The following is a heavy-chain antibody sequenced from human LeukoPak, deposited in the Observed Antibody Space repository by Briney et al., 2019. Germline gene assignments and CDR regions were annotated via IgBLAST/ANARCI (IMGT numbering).Heavy chain of an antibody. CDR1: GGSFSGYY. D-gene: IGHD3-10*01. CDR3: ARHLNSNYSGSGSYYAYPFDY. Sequence: SETLSLTCAVYGGSFSGYYWSWIRQPPGKGLEWIGEINHSGSTNYNPSLKSRVTISVDTSKNQFSLKLSSVTAADTAVYYCARHLNSNYSGSGSYYAYPFDYWGQGTLVTVSS. J-gene: IGHJ4*02. V-gene: IGHV4-34*01. CDR2: INHSGST.